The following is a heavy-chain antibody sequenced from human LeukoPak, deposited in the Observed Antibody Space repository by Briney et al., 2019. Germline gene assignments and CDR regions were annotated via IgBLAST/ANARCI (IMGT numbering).Heavy chain of an antibody. CDR3: ARGGRGYSYRFDY. V-gene: IGHV4-30-2*01. CDR2: IYHSGST. Sequence: SETLSLTCAVSGGSISSGGYSWSWIRQPPGKGLEWIGYIYHSGSTYYNPSLKSRVTISVDKSKNQFSLKLSSVTAADTAVYYCARGGRGYSYRFDYWGQGTLVTVSS. D-gene: IGHD5-18*01. J-gene: IGHJ4*02. CDR1: GGSISSGGYS.